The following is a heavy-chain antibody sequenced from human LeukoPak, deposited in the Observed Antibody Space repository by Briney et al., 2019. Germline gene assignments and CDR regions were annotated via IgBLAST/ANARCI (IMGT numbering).Heavy chain of an antibody. D-gene: IGHD1-26*01. V-gene: IGHV1-46*01. CDR3: ARAGGSHYFDY. J-gene: IGHJ4*02. Sequence: ASVKVSCKASGYTFTSYYMHWVRQAPGQGLEWMGIINPSGGSTSYAQKFQGRVTMTRDTSTSTVYMELSSLRSEDTPVYYCARAGGSHYFDYWGQGTLVTVSS. CDR2: INPSGGST. CDR1: GYTFTSYY.